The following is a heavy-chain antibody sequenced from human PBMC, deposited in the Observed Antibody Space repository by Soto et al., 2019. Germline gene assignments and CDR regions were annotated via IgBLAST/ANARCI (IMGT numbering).Heavy chain of an antibody. Sequence: GGSLRLSCAVSGFTFSNYAMSWLRRAPGKGLDWVATIGGSGAGGTYYADSVKGRFTISRDNSEKTLYLHMSSLRAEDTAVYYCAKDLQSFSNWFDPWGQGTLVTVSS. D-gene: IGHD3-16*02. J-gene: IGHJ5*02. CDR1: GFTFSNYA. V-gene: IGHV3-23*01. CDR2: IGGSGAGGT. CDR3: AKDLQSFSNWFDP.